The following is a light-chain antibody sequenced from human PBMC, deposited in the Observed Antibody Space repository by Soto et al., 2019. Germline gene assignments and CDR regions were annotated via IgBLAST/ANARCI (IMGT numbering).Light chain of an antibody. Sequence: EIVMTQSPATLSVSPGERATLSCRASQSVSSNLAWYQLKPGQAPRLLIYGASSRATGIPDRFTGSGSGTDFTLTISRLEPEDFAVFYCHQYGSSPQTFGQGTKVDIK. V-gene: IGKV3-20*01. J-gene: IGKJ1*01. CDR3: HQYGSSPQT. CDR1: QSVSSN. CDR2: GAS.